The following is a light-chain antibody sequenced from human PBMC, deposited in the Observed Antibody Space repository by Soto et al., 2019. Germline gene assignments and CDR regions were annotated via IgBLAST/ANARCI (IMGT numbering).Light chain of an antibody. CDR3: ISYTTSSTYV. V-gene: IGLV2-14*01. CDR1: SSDVGGHNF. Sequence: QSVLTQPASVSGSPGQSFTISCTGTSSDVGGHNFVSWYQHHPGKAPKLMIFSVSNRPPGVSNRFSGSKSGNTASLTISGLQAEDEADYYCISYTTSSTYVFGSGTKVTVL. CDR2: SVS. J-gene: IGLJ1*01.